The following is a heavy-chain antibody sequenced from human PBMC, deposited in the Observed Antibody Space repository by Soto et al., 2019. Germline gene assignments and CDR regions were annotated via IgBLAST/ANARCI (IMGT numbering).Heavy chain of an antibody. CDR1: GFSFSSYW. J-gene: IGHJ3*01. D-gene: IGHD2-15*01. CDR2: INPEGSST. CDR3: ARSPGGYYID. Sequence: EVQLVESGGGLVQPGGSLRLSCVDSGFSFSSYWMHWVRQGPEKGLVWVARINPEGSSTNYADSAEGRFTISRDNARNTLYLQMNSLRAEDTAVYYCARSPGGYYIDWGQGTMVTVSS. V-gene: IGHV3-74*01.